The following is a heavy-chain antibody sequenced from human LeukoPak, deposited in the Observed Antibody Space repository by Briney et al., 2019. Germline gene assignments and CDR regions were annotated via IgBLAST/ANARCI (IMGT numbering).Heavy chain of an antibody. CDR3: AKDQGLAMAGRWWSWFDP. D-gene: IGHD6-19*01. CDR2: ISWNSGSI. J-gene: IGHJ5*02. CDR1: GFTFDDYA. V-gene: IGHV3-9*01. Sequence: GRSLRLSCAASGFTFDDYAMHWVRQAPGKGLEWVSGISWNSGSIGYADSVKGRFTISRDNAKNSLYLQMNSLRAEDTALYYCAKDQGLAMAGRWWSWFDPWGQGTLVTVSS.